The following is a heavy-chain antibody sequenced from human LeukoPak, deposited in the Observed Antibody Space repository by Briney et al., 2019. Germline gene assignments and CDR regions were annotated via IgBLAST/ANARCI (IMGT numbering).Heavy chain of an antibody. D-gene: IGHD2-2*01. CDR3: ARHYCTSPSCYLYYFDY. J-gene: IGHJ4*02. CDR2: ISPGGDT. Sequence: SETLSLTCTGSGGSLSSYHWNWLRQPAGMGLEWIGHISPGGDTNYNPSLTSRVTISVDKSTNQFSLKLTPVTAADTAVYYCARHYCTSPSCYLYYFDYWGQGTLVTVSS. V-gene: IGHV4-4*07. CDR1: GGSLSSYH.